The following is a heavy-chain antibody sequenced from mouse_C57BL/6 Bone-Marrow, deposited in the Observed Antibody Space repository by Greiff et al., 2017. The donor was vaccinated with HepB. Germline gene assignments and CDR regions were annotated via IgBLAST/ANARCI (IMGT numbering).Heavy chain of an antibody. CDR3: ASHTVALDY. Sequence: EVQRVESGGGLVQPGGSLKLSCAASGFTFSDYYMYWVRQTPEKRLEWVAYISNGGGSTYYPDTVKGRFTISRDNAKNTLYLQMSRLKSEDTAIYYCASHTVALDYWGQGTTLTVAS. D-gene: IGHD1-1*01. CDR2: ISNGGGST. CDR1: GFTFSDYY. J-gene: IGHJ2*01. V-gene: IGHV5-12*01.